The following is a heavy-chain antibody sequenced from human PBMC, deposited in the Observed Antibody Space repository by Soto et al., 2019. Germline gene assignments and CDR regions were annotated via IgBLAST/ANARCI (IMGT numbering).Heavy chain of an antibody. J-gene: IGHJ4*02. D-gene: IGHD1-20*01. CDR2: IIPILGIA. CDR1: GGTFSSYT. V-gene: IGHV1-69*08. Sequence: QVQLVQSGAEVKKPGSSVQVSCKASGGTFSSYTISWVRQAPGQGLEWMGRIIPILGIANYAQKFQGRVTITADKSTSTAYMELSSLRSDDTAVYYWARDDSWHEFNCYYLGQGTLGTVSS. CDR3: ARDDSWHEFNCYY.